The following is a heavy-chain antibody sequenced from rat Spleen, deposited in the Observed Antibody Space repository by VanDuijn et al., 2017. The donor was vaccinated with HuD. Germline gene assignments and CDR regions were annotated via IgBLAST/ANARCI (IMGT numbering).Heavy chain of an antibody. Sequence: EVQLVESGGGLVQPGSPLKLSCAASGFTFSSNWLNWIRQAPTKGLEWVATISSDGGRNFYRDSVKGRFTISRDNAKSTLSLQMDSLRSEDTATYYCARRHYGYTDYFDYWGQGVMVTVSS. J-gene: IGHJ2*01. CDR2: ISSDGGRN. D-gene: IGHD1-9*01. V-gene: IGHV5-29*01. CDR1: GFTFSSNW. CDR3: ARRHYGYTDYFDY.